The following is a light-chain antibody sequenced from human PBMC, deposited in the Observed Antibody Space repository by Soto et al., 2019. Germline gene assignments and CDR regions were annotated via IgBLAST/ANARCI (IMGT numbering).Light chain of an antibody. V-gene: IGKV3-11*01. J-gene: IGKJ5*01. Sequence: LVLTQSPATLSLSPGERATLSCRTSLTVSVYLDWYQQNPGQAPRLLISDASNRATGIPARFSGSGSGTDFTLTISILDHEDFAVYYCHQRQYWPPITFGEGTRLDIK. CDR1: LTVSVY. CDR2: DAS. CDR3: HQRQYWPPIT.